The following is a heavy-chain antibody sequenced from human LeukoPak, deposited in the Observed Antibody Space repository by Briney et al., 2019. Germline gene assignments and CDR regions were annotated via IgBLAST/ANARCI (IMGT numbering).Heavy chain of an antibody. CDR1: GGSFSGYY. J-gene: IGHJ6*03. Sequence: PSETLSLTCAVYGGSFSGYYWSWIHQPPGKGLEWIGEINHSGSTNYNPSLKSRVTISVDTSKNQFSLKLSSVTAADTAVYYCARDSSSSWYTTYYYYYMDVWGKGTTVTVSS. V-gene: IGHV4-34*01. CDR3: ARDSSSSWYTTYYYYYMDV. D-gene: IGHD6-13*01. CDR2: INHSGST.